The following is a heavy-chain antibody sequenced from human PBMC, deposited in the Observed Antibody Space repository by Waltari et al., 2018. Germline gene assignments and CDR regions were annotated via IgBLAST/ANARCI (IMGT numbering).Heavy chain of an antibody. V-gene: IGHV1-8*03. CDR3: ARVPYYYYGMDV. CDR2: RNPNSGKP. J-gene: IGHJ6*02. CDR1: GYTFTSYD. Sequence: QVQLVQSGAEVKKPGASVKVSCKASGYTFTSYDINWVRQATGQGLEWMGWRNPNSGKPGYAKKFQGRVTITRNTSISTAYMELSSLRSEDTAVYYCARVPYYYYGMDVWGQGTTVTVSS.